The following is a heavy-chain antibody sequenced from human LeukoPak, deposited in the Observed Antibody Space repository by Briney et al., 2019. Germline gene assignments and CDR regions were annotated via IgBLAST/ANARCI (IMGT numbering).Heavy chain of an antibody. D-gene: IGHD3-22*01. Sequence: PGGSLRLSCAASGFTFSSYGMHWVRQALGKGLEWVAFIRYDGSNKYYADSVKGRFTISRDNSKNTLYLQMNSLRAEDTAVYYCAKSRDPRITMIETDFDYWGQGTLVTVSS. CDR1: GFTFSSYG. CDR2: IRYDGSNK. V-gene: IGHV3-30*02. J-gene: IGHJ4*02. CDR3: AKSRDPRITMIETDFDY.